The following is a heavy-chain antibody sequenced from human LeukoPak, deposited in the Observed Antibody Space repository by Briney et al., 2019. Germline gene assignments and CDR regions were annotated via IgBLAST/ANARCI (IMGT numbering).Heavy chain of an antibody. V-gene: IGHV4-61*02. CDR2: IYTSGST. Sequence: SETLSLTCTVSGGSISSGSYYWSWIRQPAGKGLEWIGRIYTSGSTNYNPSLKSRVTISVDTSRNQFSLKLSSVTAADTVVYYCAREHCGGDCYPVIWGQGTLVTVSS. CDR3: AREHCGGDCYPVI. D-gene: IGHD2-21*02. CDR1: GGSISSGSYY. J-gene: IGHJ4*02.